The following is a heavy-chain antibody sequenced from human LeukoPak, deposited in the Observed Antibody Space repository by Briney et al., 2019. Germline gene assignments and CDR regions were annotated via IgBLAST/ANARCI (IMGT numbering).Heavy chain of an antibody. J-gene: IGHJ4*02. Sequence: PGGSLRLSCAASGFPFDDYGMTWVRQAPGKGLEWVSGINWNGGSTGYADSVKGRFTISRDNAKNSLYLQMNSLRAEDTAVYYCARGYYDSSGYLFLDYWGQGTLVTVSS. D-gene: IGHD3-22*01. CDR1: GFPFDDYG. CDR3: ARGYYDSSGYLFLDY. CDR2: INWNGGST. V-gene: IGHV3-20*04.